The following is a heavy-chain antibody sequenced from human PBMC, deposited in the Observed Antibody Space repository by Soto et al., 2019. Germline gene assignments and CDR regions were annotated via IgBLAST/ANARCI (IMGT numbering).Heavy chain of an antibody. Sequence: QVQLVQSGAEVKNPGASVKVSCQASGYIFTTYGITWVRQAPGQGLEWMGWISADNGDTNYAEKFQGRVTMTTDTSTNTAYMELRSLRFDDTGVYYCARVGDIVVVGPWFDPWGQGTQVTVSS. CDR1: GYIFTTYG. V-gene: IGHV1-18*04. D-gene: IGHD2-2*01. CDR2: ISADNGDT. J-gene: IGHJ5*02. CDR3: ARVGDIVVVGPWFDP.